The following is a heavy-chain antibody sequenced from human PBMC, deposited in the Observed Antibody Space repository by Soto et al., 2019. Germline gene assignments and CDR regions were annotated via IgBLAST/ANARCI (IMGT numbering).Heavy chain of an antibody. CDR3: GRGRSGQIVVFY. J-gene: IGHJ4*02. V-gene: IGHV1-2*02. CDR2: IGPETGAT. D-gene: IGHD1-26*01. CDR1: GYTFTGHY. Sequence: ASVKVSCKASGYTFTGHYIHWVRQAPEQGPEWMGEIGPETGATRYAQKFQGRVTMTRDMCITTVYMELNNLSPDDTAVYYCGRGRSGQIVVFYWGQGTQVTVSS.